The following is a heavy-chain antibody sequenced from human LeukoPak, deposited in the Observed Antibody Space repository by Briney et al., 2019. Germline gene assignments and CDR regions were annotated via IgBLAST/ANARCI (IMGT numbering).Heavy chain of an antibody. D-gene: IGHD2-15*01. V-gene: IGHV1-69*06. Sequence: GASVKVSCKASGGTFSSYTIRWVRQAPGQGLEWMGGIIPNFGTPNYAQKFQGRVTITADKSTSTAYMELSSLKSEDTAVYYCARDPGYCSGVSCYKWFDPWGQGTLVTVSS. CDR1: GGTFSSYT. CDR2: IIPNFGTP. J-gene: IGHJ5*02. CDR3: ARDPGYCSGVSCYKWFDP.